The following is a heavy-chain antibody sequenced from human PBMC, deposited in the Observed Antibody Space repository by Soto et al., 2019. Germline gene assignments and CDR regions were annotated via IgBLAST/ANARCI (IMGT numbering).Heavy chain of an antibody. Sequence: PSETLSLTCTVSGGSISSNYWSWIRQPPGKGLEWIGYIYYSGSTSYNPSLKSRVTISVDTSKNQFSLRLSSVTAADTAVYYCARVMWVETPINFDYWGQGTLVTVSS. V-gene: IGHV4-59*01. D-gene: IGHD5-18*01. CDR3: ARVMWVETPINFDY. CDR1: GGSISSNY. J-gene: IGHJ4*02. CDR2: IYYSGST.